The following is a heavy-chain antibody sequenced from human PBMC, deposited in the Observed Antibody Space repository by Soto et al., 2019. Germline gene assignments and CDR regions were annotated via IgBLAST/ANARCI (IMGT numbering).Heavy chain of an antibody. CDR1: GFTFSSYG. V-gene: IGHV3-33*01. CDR2: IWYDGSNK. CDR3: ARDMRYYDRSAAHILPPYYGMDV. Sequence: GGSLRLSCAASGFTFSSYGMHWVRQAPGKGLEWVAVIWYDGSNKYYADSVKGRFTISRDNSKNTLYLQMNSLRAEDTAVYYCARDMRYYDRSAAHILPPYYGMDVWGQGTKVTVS. J-gene: IGHJ6*02. D-gene: IGHD3-22*01.